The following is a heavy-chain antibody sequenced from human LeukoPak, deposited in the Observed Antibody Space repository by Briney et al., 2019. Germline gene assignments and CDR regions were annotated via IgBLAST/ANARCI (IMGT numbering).Heavy chain of an antibody. CDR1: GYTLTELS. CDR3: ATVRAVAGPGVYYFDY. D-gene: IGHD6-19*01. CDR2: FDPEDGET. Sequence: GASVKVSCKVSGYTLTELSMHWVRQAPGKGLEWMGGFDPEDGETIYPQKFQSRVTVTEDTSTDTAYMELSSLRSEDTAVYYCATVRAVAGPGVYYFDYWGQGTLVTVSS. J-gene: IGHJ4*02. V-gene: IGHV1-24*01.